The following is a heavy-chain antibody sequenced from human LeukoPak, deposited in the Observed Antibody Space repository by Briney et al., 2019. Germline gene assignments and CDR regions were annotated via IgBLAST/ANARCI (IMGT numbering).Heavy chain of an antibody. J-gene: IGHJ4*02. D-gene: IGHD5/OR15-5a*01. CDR2: LRYDGSDK. CDR1: GFTFSSYG. CDR3: ARNSVYDDSAPDF. Sequence: GGSLPLSCAASGFTFSSYGMHWVRLAPGKGLDWVAFLRYDGSDKKYGDSVKGRFTISRDNSKNTLYLQMNSLGVEDTAVYYCARNSVYDDSAPDFWGQGTLVTVSS. V-gene: IGHV3-30*02.